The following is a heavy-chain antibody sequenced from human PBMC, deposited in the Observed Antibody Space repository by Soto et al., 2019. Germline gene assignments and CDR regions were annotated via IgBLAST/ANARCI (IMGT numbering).Heavy chain of an antibody. J-gene: IGHJ4*02. CDR3: ASGTNGAFFVY. Sequence: LRLSCAASGFTFSSYAMSWVRQAPGKGLEWVSAISGSGGSTYYADSVKGRFTISRDNVKNSLYLQMNSLRAEDTAVYYCASGTNGAFFVYWGQGILVTVSS. CDR2: ISGSGGST. CDR1: GFTFSSYA. D-gene: IGHD2-8*01. V-gene: IGHV3-23*01.